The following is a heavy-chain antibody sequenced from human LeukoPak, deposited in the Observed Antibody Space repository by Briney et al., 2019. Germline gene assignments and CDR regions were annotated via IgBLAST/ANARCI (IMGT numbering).Heavy chain of an antibody. D-gene: IGHD3-10*01. Sequence: ASVKVSCKASGYSFTDYYMHWARQAPGQGLEWMGWINPNSGHTNYAQKFQGRVTMTRDTSISTAYMELSRLRSDDTAVYYCARDLNYFGSGSYPYFFDYWGQGTLVTVSS. CDR1: GYSFTDYY. J-gene: IGHJ4*02. V-gene: IGHV1-2*02. CDR2: INPNSGHT. CDR3: ARDLNYFGSGSYPYFFDY.